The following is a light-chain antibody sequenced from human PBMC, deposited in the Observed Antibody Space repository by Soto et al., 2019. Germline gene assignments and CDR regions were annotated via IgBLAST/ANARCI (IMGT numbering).Light chain of an antibody. V-gene: IGKV1-12*01. J-gene: IGKJ5*01. CDR2: AAS. Sequence: DLQFPQSPSSVPASVGARVTITCRASQGISSWLAWYQQKPGKAPKILIYAASSLQSGVPSMFSGRGSGTDFTRTISSLQPEDFATDYCQQANSFTITFGQGTRLEIK. CDR3: QQANSFTIT. CDR1: QGISSW.